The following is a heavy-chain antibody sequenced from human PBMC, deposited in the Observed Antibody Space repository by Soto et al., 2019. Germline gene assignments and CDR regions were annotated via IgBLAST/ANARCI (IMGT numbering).Heavy chain of an antibody. CDR1: GGTFSSYA. Sequence: SVKVSCKASGGTFSSYAISWVRQAPGQGLEWMGGIIPIFGTANYAQKFQGRVTITADESTSTAYMELSSLRSEDTAVYYCARDLGITGSSWFDPWGQGTLVTVSS. CDR2: IIPIFGTA. V-gene: IGHV1-69*13. J-gene: IGHJ5*02. D-gene: IGHD1-20*01. CDR3: ARDLGITGSSWFDP.